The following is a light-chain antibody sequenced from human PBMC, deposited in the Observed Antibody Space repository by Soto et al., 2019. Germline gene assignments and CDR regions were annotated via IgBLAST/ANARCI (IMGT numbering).Light chain of an antibody. V-gene: IGLV2-11*01. CDR3: CSYAGSSNWV. Sequence: QSALTQPRSVSGSPGQSVTIPCTGTNSDVGGYNFVSWYQQHPDKAPKLMIYEVNKRPSGVPDRFSGSKSGNTASLSVSGLQAEDEADYYCCSYAGSSNWVFGGGTKLTVL. CDR2: EVN. CDR1: NSDVGGYNF. J-gene: IGLJ3*02.